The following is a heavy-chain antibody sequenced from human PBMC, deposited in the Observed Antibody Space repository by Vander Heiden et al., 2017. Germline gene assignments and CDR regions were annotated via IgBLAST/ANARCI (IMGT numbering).Heavy chain of an antibody. V-gene: IGHV3-33*01. Sequence: QVQLVESGGGVVQPGRSLRLSCATSGFIFRSYGMHWVRQAPGTGLERVALIWYDGSNKYYGDSVKGRFTISRDNSKNTLYLEMNSLRAEDTAVYYCARDYSRAFDIWGQGTMVTVSS. CDR3: ARDYSRAFDI. D-gene: IGHD2-15*01. J-gene: IGHJ3*02. CDR1: GFIFRSYG. CDR2: IWYDGSNK.